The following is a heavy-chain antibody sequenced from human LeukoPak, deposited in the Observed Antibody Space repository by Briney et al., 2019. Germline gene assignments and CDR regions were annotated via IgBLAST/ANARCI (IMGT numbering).Heavy chain of an antibody. Sequence: GGSLRLSCAASGFTFDEYAMHWVRQAPGKGLEWVSGICWNSGVIDYADSVKGRFTISRDNAKNSLYLQMNSLKAEDTAFYYCAKVGIFGLVTYYFDYWGQGTLVTVSS. J-gene: IGHJ4*02. CDR1: GFTFDEYA. CDR3: AKVGIFGLVTYYFDY. D-gene: IGHD3/OR15-3a*01. V-gene: IGHV3-9*01. CDR2: ICWNSGVI.